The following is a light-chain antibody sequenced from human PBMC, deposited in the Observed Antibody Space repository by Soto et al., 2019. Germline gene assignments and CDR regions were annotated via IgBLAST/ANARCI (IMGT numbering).Light chain of an antibody. CDR2: DAY. Sequence: IQMTQPPCSLSSSLVYRVTITCQASQYISNYLNWYQQKPGKAPKLLIYDAYNLETGVPSRFSGSGSGTDFTFTISSLQPQDIATYYCQQYDNRFGQGTRLEIK. CDR3: QQYDNR. J-gene: IGKJ5*01. CDR1: QYISNY. V-gene: IGKV1-33*01.